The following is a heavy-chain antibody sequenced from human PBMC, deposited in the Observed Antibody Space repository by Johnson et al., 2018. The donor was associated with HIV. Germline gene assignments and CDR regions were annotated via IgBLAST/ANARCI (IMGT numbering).Heavy chain of an antibody. CDR1: GFTFSSYA. J-gene: IGHJ3*02. Sequence: VQLVESGGGVVQPGRSLRLSCAASGFTFSSYAMHWVRQAPAKGLVWVSGINWNGGSTGYADSVKGRFTISRDNAKNSLYLQMNSLRAEDTALYYCARLTSGAFDIWGQGTMVTVSS. V-gene: IGHV3-20*04. CDR2: INWNGGST. CDR3: ARLTSGAFDI. D-gene: IGHD1-14*01.